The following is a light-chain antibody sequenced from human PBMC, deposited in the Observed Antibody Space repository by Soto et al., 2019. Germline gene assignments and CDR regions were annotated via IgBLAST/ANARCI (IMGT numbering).Light chain of an antibody. CDR3: SLYTSENTYV. CDR1: STDFVSYNR. Sequence: QSVLTQPPSVSGSPGQPVTISCTGTSTDFVSYNRVSWYQQPPGTAPKLIIYEASNRPSGVPDRFSGSKSGNTASLTISGLQAADEADYYCSLYTSENTYVFGTGTKVTVL. CDR2: EAS. J-gene: IGLJ1*01. V-gene: IGLV2-18*01.